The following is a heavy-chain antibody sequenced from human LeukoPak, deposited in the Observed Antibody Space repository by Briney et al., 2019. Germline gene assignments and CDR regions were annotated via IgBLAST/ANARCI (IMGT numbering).Heavy chain of an antibody. CDR3: ARHRDYVPDI. CDR2: IYPGDSDS. V-gene: IGHV5-51*01. D-gene: IGHD3-16*01. Sequence: GESLKISCKGSGYTFTSYWIGWVRQMPGKGLEWMGIIYPGDSDSRYSPSFQGQVIISADKSISTAYLQWSSLKASDTAMYYRARHRDYVPDIWGQGTMVTVSS. J-gene: IGHJ3*02. CDR1: GYTFTSYW.